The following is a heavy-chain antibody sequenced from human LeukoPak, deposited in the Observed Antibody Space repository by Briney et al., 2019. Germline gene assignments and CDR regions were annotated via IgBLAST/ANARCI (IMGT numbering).Heavy chain of an antibody. Sequence: GGSLRLSCAASGFTFNNYWIHWVRQAPGKGLVWVSRIDSDGSGTIYADSVKGRFTVSRDNAKNTLYLQMNSLRAEDTAVYYCARGGGDHGFDIWGQGTMVTVSS. V-gene: IGHV3-74*01. D-gene: IGHD6-25*01. CDR2: IDSDGSGT. J-gene: IGHJ3*02. CDR1: GFTFNNYW. CDR3: ARGGGDHGFDI.